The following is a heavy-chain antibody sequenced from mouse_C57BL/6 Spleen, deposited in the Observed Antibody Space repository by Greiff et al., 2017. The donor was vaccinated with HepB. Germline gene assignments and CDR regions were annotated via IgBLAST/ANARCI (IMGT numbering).Heavy chain of an antibody. V-gene: IGHV5-17*01. Sequence: EVKLMESGGGLVKPGGSLKLSCAASGFTFSDYGMHWVRQAPEKGLEWVAYISSGSSTIYYADTVKGRFTISRDNAKNTLFLQMTSLRSEDTAMYYCARGPIYYYGSSWYFDVWGTGTTVTVSS. CDR3: ARGPIYYYGSSWYFDV. J-gene: IGHJ1*03. CDR1: GFTFSDYG. D-gene: IGHD1-1*01. CDR2: ISSGSSTI.